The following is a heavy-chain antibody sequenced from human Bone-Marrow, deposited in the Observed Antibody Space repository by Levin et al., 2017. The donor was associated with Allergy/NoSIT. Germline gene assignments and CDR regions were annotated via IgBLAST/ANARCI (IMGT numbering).Heavy chain of an antibody. CDR1: GYTFTSYY. D-gene: IGHD2-15*01. CDR2: INPSGGDT. CDR3: AREIWAGDCSGGSCSPFDY. J-gene: IGHJ4*02. Sequence: ASVKVSCEASGYTFTSYYMHWVRQAPGQGLEWMGMINPSGGDTTYAQKFQGRVTMTRDTSTTTVYMDLSSLRSEDTAVYYCAREIWAGDCSGGSCSPFDYWGQGTLVTVSS. V-gene: IGHV1-46*01.